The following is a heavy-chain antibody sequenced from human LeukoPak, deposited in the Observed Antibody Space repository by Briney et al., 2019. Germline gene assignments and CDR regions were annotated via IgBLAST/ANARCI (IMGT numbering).Heavy chain of an antibody. Sequence: SETLSLTCTVSGGSISSSSYYWGWIRQPPGKGLEWIGSIYYSGSTYYYPSLKSRVTTSVDTSKNQFSLKLSSVTAADTAVYYCATFLPLGSYFDYWGQGTLVTVSS. J-gene: IGHJ4*02. V-gene: IGHV4-39*01. CDR1: GGSISSSSYY. CDR3: ATFLPLGSYFDY. CDR2: IYYSGST. D-gene: IGHD2/OR15-2a*01.